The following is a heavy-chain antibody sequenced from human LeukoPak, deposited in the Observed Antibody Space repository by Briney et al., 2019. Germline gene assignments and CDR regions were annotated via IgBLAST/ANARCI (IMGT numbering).Heavy chain of an antibody. Sequence: SETLSLTCGVYGVSFSSYYWTWIRQPPGKGLEWIGEINHSGSTNYNPSLKSRVTISVDTSKNQFSLKLSSVTAADTAVYYCASLDERYYYDTTGLPAFDYWGQGTLVTVSS. D-gene: IGHD3-22*01. V-gene: IGHV4-34*01. CDR2: INHSGST. CDR1: GVSFSSYY. CDR3: ASLDERYYYDTTGLPAFDY. J-gene: IGHJ4*02.